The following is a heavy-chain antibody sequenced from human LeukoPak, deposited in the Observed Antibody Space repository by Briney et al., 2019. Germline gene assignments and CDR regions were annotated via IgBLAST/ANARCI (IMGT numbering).Heavy chain of an antibody. Sequence: GGSLRLSCAASGLTFRNYAMNWVRQAPGKGLVWVSRIASDGSSTTYADSVKGRFSISRDNAKNTLYLQMNSLRVEDTAVYYCARGRPHGNDYWGQGTLVTVSS. D-gene: IGHD4-23*01. V-gene: IGHV3-74*01. CDR3: ARGRPHGNDY. J-gene: IGHJ4*02. CDR2: IASDGSST. CDR1: GLTFRNYA.